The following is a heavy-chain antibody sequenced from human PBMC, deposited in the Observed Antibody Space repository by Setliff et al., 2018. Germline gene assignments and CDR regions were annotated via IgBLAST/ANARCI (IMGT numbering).Heavy chain of an antibody. CDR1: GYTFTGFY. CDR2: INPNSGGT. V-gene: IGHV1-2*02. J-gene: IGHJ4*02. D-gene: IGHD2-15*01. Sequence: RASVKVSCKASGYTFTGFYMHWVRQAPGQGLEWMGWINPNSGGTNYAQKFQGRVTMTTDTSISTAYMEVSRLTSDDTAVYYCARESRVAATNDYWGQGILVTVSS. CDR3: ARESRVAATNDY.